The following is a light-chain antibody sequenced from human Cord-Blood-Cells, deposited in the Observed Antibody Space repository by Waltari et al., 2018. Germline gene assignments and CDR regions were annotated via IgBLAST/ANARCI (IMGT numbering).Light chain of an antibody. V-gene: IGKV3-20*01. CDR3: QQYGSSPPVFT. Sequence: EIVLTQSPGTLSLSPGARATLSCRASQSVSSSYLAWYQQKPGQAPRLRIYGASSRATGIPDRFSGSGSGTDFTLTISRLEPEDFAVYYCQQYGSSPPVFTFGPGTKVDIK. CDR2: GAS. CDR1: QSVSSSY. J-gene: IGKJ3*01.